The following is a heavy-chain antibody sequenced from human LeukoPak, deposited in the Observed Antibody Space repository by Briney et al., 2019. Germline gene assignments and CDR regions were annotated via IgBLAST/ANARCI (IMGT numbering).Heavy chain of an antibody. J-gene: IGHJ4*02. Sequence: SETLSLTCTVSGGSISSSSYYWGWIRQPPGKGLEWIGSIYYSGSTYYNPSLKSRVTISVDTSKNQFSLKLSSVTAADTAVYYCARGDLSGYRYDYWGQGTLVTVSS. V-gene: IGHV4-39*07. CDR3: ARGDLSGYRYDY. CDR2: IYYSGST. CDR1: GGSISSSSYY. D-gene: IGHD3-22*01.